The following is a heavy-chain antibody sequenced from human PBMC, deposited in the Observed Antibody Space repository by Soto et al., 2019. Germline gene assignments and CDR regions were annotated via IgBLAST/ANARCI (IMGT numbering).Heavy chain of an antibody. CDR2: ISYDGSNK. V-gene: IGHV3-30*18. CDR1: GFTFSSYG. CDR3: AKESSSFSYYYGMDV. J-gene: IGHJ6*02. Sequence: ESGGGVVQPGRSLRLSCAASGFTFSSYGMHWVRQAPGKGLEWVAVISYDGSNKYYADSVKGRFTISRDNSKNTLYLQMNSLRAEDTAVYYCAKESSSFSYYYGMDVWGQGTTVTVSS. D-gene: IGHD6-6*01.